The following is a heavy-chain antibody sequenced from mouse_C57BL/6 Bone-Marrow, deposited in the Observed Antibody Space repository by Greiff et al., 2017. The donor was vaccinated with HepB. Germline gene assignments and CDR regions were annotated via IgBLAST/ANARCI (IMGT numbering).Heavy chain of an antibody. V-gene: IGHV1-59*01. CDR3: ARLGAVYFDY. CDR1: GYTFTDYA. J-gene: IGHJ2*01. Sequence: QVQLQQSGPELVRLGVSVKISCKGSGYTFTDYAMHWVKQRPGQGLEWIGVIDPSDSYTNYNQKFKGKATLTVDTSSSTAYMQLSSLTSEDSAVYYCARLGAVYFDYWGQGTTLTVSS. CDR2: IDPSDSYT.